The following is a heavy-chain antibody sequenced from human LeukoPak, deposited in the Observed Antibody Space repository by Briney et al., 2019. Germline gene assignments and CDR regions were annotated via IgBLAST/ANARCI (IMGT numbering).Heavy chain of an antibody. Sequence: PGGSLRLSCAASGFTFSPYGVHWVRQAPGKGLEWVSVISYDGSYEYLADSVRGRFTISRDHSKNTLYLQMNSLRAEDTAVYYCARLTGDFGQLVFFSPNYYYMDVWGKGTTVTVSS. CDR1: GFTFSPYG. J-gene: IGHJ6*03. D-gene: IGHD6-6*01. V-gene: IGHV3-30*03. CDR2: ISYDGSYE. CDR3: ARLTGDFGQLVFFSPNYYYMDV.